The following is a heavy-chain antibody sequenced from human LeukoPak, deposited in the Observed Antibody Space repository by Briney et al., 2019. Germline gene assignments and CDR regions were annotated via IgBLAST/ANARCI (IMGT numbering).Heavy chain of an antibody. Sequence: GESLKISCKGSGYSFTSYWISWVRQMPGKGLEWMGRIDPSDSYTNYSPSLQGHVTISADKSISTAYLQWSSLKASDTAMYYCARHNNYGDPRAWFDPWGQGTLVTVSS. CDR2: IDPSDSYT. J-gene: IGHJ5*02. CDR1: GYSFTSYW. V-gene: IGHV5-10-1*01. D-gene: IGHD4-17*01. CDR3: ARHNNYGDPRAWFDP.